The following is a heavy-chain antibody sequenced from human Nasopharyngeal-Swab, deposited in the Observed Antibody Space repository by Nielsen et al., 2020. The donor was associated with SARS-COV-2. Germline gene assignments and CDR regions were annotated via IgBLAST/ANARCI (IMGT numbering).Heavy chain of an antibody. D-gene: IGHD1-26*01. CDR3: ARGDSGSYYLDAFDI. J-gene: IGHJ3*02. Sequence: SVKVSCKASGGTFSSYAISWVRQAPGQGLEWMGGIIPILGTANYAQKFQGRVTITADESTSTAYMELSSLRSEDTAVYYCARGDSGSYYLDAFDIWGQGTMVTVSS. CDR1: GGTFSSYA. CDR2: IIPILGTA. V-gene: IGHV1-69*13.